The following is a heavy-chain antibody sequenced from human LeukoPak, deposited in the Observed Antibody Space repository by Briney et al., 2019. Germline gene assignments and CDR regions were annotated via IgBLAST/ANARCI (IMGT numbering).Heavy chain of an antibody. D-gene: IGHD7-27*01. CDR1: GGSISSSSYY. Sequence: SETLSLTCTVSGGSISSSSYYWGWIRQPPGKGLEWIGSIYYSGSTYYNPSLKSRVTISVDTSKNQFSLKLSSVTAADTAVYYCVSPILTGAAYYFDYWGQGTLVTVSS. V-gene: IGHV4-39*01. CDR3: VSPILTGAAYYFDY. CDR2: IYYSGST. J-gene: IGHJ4*02.